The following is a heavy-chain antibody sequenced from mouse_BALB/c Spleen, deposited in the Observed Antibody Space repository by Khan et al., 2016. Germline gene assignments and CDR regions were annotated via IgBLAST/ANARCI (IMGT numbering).Heavy chain of an antibody. CDR1: GFSLTGYG. CDR3: SSDYDGFAY. V-gene: IGHV2-6-7*01. CDR2: IWADGRT. Sequence: QVQLKESGPGLVAPSQSLSITCTVSGFSLTGYGVNWVRQPPGKGLEWLGKIWADGRTDYNSVLKSRVSTSKDTSKSQVVLKMNSLQTDDTANYYCSSDYDGFAYWGQGTLVTVSA. J-gene: IGHJ3*01. D-gene: IGHD1-1*01.